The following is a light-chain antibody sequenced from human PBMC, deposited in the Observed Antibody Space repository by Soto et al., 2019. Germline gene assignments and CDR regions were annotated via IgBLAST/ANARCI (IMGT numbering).Light chain of an antibody. V-gene: IGKV3-20*01. CDR2: GAS. CDR3: QQYGSSSLT. CDR1: QSVSSSY. Sequence: EIVLTQSPGTLSLSPGERATLSCRASQSVSSSYLAWYQQKPGQAPRLLIYGASSRATGIPDRFSGSGSGIYFTLTISRLEPEDFAVYYCQQYGSSSLTFGGGTKVEIK. J-gene: IGKJ4*01.